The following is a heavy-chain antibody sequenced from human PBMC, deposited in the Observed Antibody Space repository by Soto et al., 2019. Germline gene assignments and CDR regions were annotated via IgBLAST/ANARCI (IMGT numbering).Heavy chain of an antibody. CDR2: ISGSGGST. D-gene: IGHD3-9*01. CDR1: GFTFSSYA. Sequence: EVQLLESGGGLVQPGGSLRLSCAASGFTFSSYAMSWVRQAPGKGLEWVSAISGSGGSTYYADSVKGRFTISRDNSKNTLYLQMNSLRAEVTAVYYCAKSFDDIWAEGYYYYMDVWGKGTTVTVSS. V-gene: IGHV3-23*01. J-gene: IGHJ6*03. CDR3: AKSFDDIWAEGYYYYMDV.